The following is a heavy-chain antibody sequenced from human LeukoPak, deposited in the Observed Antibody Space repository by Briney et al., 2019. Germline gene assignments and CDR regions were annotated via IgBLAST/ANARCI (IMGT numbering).Heavy chain of an antibody. J-gene: IGHJ3*02. CDR3: AVGGVYLRGGAEAFDI. Sequence: TSETLSLTCTVSGDSIGSYFWSWIRQPPGKGLEWIGYNSGSTNYNPSLKSRVTILLDRSKNQFSLKLSSVTAADTAVYYCAVGGVYLRGGAEAFDIWGQGTMVTVSS. V-gene: IGHV4-59*12. CDR1: GDSIGSYF. CDR2: NSGST. D-gene: IGHD3-10*01.